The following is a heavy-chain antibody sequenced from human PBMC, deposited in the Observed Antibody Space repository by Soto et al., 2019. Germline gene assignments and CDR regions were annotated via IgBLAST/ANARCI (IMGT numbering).Heavy chain of an antibody. CDR2: INPNSGGT. D-gene: IGHD1-1*01. CDR1: GYTFTGYY. Sequence: ASVKVSCKASGYTFTGYYMHWVRQAPGQGLEWMGWINPNSGGTNYAQKFQGRVTMTRDTSISTAYMELSRLRSDDTAVYHCARDGVHYYYYYGMDVWGQGTTVTVSS. CDR3: ARDGVHYYYYYGMDV. J-gene: IGHJ6*02. V-gene: IGHV1-2*02.